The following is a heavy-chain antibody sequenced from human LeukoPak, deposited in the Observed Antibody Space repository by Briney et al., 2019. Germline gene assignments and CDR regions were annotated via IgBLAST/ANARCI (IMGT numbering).Heavy chain of an antibody. CDR1: GGSISSGSYY. Sequence: SQTLSLTCTVSGGSISSGSYYWSWIRQPAGKGLEWIGRIYTSGSTNYNPSLKSRVTISVDTSKNQFSLKLSSVTAADTAVYYCARHDVTSMVAYYFDYWGQGTLVTVSS. CDR3: ARHDVTSMVAYYFDY. J-gene: IGHJ4*02. CDR2: IYTSGST. V-gene: IGHV4-61*02. D-gene: IGHD4/OR15-4a*01.